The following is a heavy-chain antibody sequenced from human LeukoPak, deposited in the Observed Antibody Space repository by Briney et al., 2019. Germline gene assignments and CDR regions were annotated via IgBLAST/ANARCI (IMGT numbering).Heavy chain of an antibody. CDR3: AREPYDSSAQGAFDI. Sequence: KTSETLSLTCTVSGGSISSSSYYWGWIRQPPGKGLEWIGSIYYSGSTYYNPSLKSRVTISVDTSKNQFSLKLSSVTAVDTAVYYCAREPYDSSAQGAFDIWGQGTMVTVSS. J-gene: IGHJ3*02. CDR1: GGSISSSSYY. CDR2: IYYSGST. V-gene: IGHV4-39*07. D-gene: IGHD3-22*01.